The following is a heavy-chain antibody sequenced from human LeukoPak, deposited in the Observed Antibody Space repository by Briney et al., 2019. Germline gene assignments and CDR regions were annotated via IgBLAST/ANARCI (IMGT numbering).Heavy chain of an antibody. CDR1: GGTFISYA. V-gene: IGHV1-69*13. Sequence: ASVKVSCKASGGTFISYAISWVRQAPGQGLEWMGGIIPIFGTANYAQKFQGRVTITADESTSTAYMELSSLRSEDTAVYYCARSLYSSSSSNYYYYGMDVWGQGTTVTVSS. CDR2: IIPIFGTA. CDR3: ARSLYSSSSSNYYYYGMDV. J-gene: IGHJ6*02. D-gene: IGHD6-6*01.